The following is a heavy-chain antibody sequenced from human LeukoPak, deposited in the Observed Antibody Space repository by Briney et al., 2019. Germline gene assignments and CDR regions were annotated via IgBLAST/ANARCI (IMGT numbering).Heavy chain of an antibody. CDR1: GGSISSSNYY. CDR2: IYHSGST. D-gene: IGHD4-23*01. Sequence: SETLSLTCTVSGGSISSSNYYWSWIRQPPGKGLEWIGYIYHSGSTNYNPSLKSRVTISVDTSKNQFSLKLSSVTAADTAVYYCARHGRWVGPAGYWGQGTLVTVSS. V-gene: IGHV4-61*05. J-gene: IGHJ4*02. CDR3: ARHGRWVGPAGY.